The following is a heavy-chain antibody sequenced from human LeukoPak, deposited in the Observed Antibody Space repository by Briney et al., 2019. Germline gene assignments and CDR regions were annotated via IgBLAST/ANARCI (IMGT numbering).Heavy chain of an antibody. CDR1: GFTFSSYG. D-gene: IGHD1-26*01. V-gene: IGHV3-30*03. Sequence: GGSLRLSCAASGFTFSSYGMHWVRQAPGKGLEGVAVISYDGSNKYYADSVKGRFTISRDNSKNTLYLQMNSLRAEDTAVYYCARVEVGAHFDYWGQGTLVTVSS. J-gene: IGHJ4*02. CDR3: ARVEVGAHFDY. CDR2: ISYDGSNK.